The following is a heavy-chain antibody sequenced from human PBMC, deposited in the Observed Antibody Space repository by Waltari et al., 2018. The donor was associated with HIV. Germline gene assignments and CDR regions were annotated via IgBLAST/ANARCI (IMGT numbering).Heavy chain of an antibody. CDR1: GGSITSGSYY. Sequence: QVQLQESGPGLVRPSQTLSLTCTVSGGSITSGSYYWSWIRQPAGKELEWIGRVSTSGNTDSNPSLRSRVTLSVDTSNNQFSLKLSSLTAADTAVYYCARALDYYESGRFPWWFFDLWGRGTLVTVSS. CDR2: VSTSGNT. J-gene: IGHJ2*01. D-gene: IGHD3-10*01. CDR3: ARALDYYESGRFPWWFFDL. V-gene: IGHV4-61*02.